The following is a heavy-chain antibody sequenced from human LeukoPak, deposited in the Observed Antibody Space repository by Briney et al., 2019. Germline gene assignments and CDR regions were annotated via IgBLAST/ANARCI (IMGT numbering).Heavy chain of an antibody. CDR3: ARAAAVTGQFDF. D-gene: IGHD6-19*01. CDR1: GASISSSNW. J-gene: IGHJ4*02. CDR2: IYHAGST. V-gene: IGHV4-4*02. Sequence: KSSETLSLTCTVSGASISSSNWWTWVRQPPGEALEWIGEIYHAGSTKYNPSLKSRLTISVDKSSNSFSLSLTSVTAADTAFYYCARAAAVTGQFDFWGQGTLVTVSS.